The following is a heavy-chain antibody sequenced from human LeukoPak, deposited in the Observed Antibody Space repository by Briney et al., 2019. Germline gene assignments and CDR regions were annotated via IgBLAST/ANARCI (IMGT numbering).Heavy chain of an antibody. CDR1: GASITTYY. CDR2: IYYSGST. V-gene: IGHV4-59*01. D-gene: IGHD5-24*01. Sequence: PSETLSLTCTVSGASITTYYWSWIRQPPGKGLEWIGYIYYSGSTNYNPSLKSRVTLSVDTSKNQFSLNLSSVTAADTAVYYCARGSGYNYYWGQGTLVTVSS. J-gene: IGHJ4*02. CDR3: ARGSGYNYY.